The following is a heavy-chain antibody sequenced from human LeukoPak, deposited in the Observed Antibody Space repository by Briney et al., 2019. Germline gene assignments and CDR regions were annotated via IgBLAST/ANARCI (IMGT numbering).Heavy chain of an antibody. D-gene: IGHD3-10*01. CDR1: GFSFSNYA. CDR2: IGGSGDST. CDR3: AKEASRGYYYFDY. Sequence: GGSLRLSCAASGFSFSNYAMNWVRQAPGKGLEWVSTIGGSGDSTYYADSVKGRFTISRDNSKNMLYLQMNSLRAEDTAVYYCAKEASRGYYYFDYWGQATLVTVSS. V-gene: IGHV3-23*01. J-gene: IGHJ4*02.